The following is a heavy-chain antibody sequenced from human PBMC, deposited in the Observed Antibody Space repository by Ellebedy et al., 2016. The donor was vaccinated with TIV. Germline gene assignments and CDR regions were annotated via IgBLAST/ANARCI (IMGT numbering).Heavy chain of an antibody. V-gene: IGHV3-33*08. CDR3: ARDGRVLRFLEWLLASDSEGFDY. J-gene: IGHJ4*02. D-gene: IGHD3-3*01. CDR2: IWYDGSNK. Sequence: GESLKISCAASGFTFSSYGMHWVRQAPGKGLEWVAVIWYDGSNKYYADSVKGRFTISRDNSKNTLYLQMNSLRAEDTAVYYCARDGRVLRFLEWLLASDSEGFDYWGQGTLVTVSS. CDR1: GFTFSSYG.